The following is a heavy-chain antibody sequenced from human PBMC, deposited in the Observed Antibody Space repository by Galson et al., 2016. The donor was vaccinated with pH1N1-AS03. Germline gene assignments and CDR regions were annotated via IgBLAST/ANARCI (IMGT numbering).Heavy chain of an antibody. D-gene: IGHD3-22*01. J-gene: IGHJ3*01. CDR3: ARPAHYDSSGRDALDV. CDR1: GYGSNGYW. CDR2: IFPGDSDT. Sequence: QSGAEVKKPGDSLKISCKSSGYGSNGYWTGWVRQMPGKGLEWMGIIFPGDSDTRYSPSFQGQVTISADKSTRTPYLQWRSLKASDTAIYYCARPAHYDSSGRDALDVWGQGTMLIVSS. V-gene: IGHV5-51*03.